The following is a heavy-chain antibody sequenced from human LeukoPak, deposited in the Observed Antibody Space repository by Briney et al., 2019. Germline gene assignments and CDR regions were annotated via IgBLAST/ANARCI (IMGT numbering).Heavy chain of an antibody. CDR2: IYYSGST. V-gene: IGHV4-59*01. Sequence: SETLSLTCTVSGASISSYYWSWIRRPPGKGLEWIGYIYYSGSTNYNPSLKSRVTISVDTSKNQFSLRLSSVTAADTAVYYCARHRYYYDSSGYYYQPWGQGTLVTVSS. CDR3: ARHRYYYDSSGYYYQP. J-gene: IGHJ5*02. D-gene: IGHD3-22*01. CDR1: GASISSYY.